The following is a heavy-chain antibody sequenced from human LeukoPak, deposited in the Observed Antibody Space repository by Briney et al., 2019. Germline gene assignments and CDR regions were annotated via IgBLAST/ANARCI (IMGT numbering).Heavy chain of an antibody. CDR1: GFTCSSYW. Sequence: PGGSLRLSCAASGFTCSSYWMHWVRQAPGKGLVWVSRINSDGSSTSYADSVKGRFTISRDNAKNTLYLQMNSLRAEDTAVYYCARVDTAIVFDYWGQGTLVTVSS. CDR3: ARVDTAIVFDY. CDR2: INSDGSST. V-gene: IGHV3-74*01. J-gene: IGHJ4*02. D-gene: IGHD5-18*01.